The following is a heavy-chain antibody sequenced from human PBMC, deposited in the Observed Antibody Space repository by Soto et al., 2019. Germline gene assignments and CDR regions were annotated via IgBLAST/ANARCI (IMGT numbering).Heavy chain of an antibody. D-gene: IGHD1-26*01. CDR1: RYTLGNYG. J-gene: IGHJ6*02. V-gene: IGHV1-18*01. CDR3: APSFFGVELFDYGLHV. CDR2: LSADNSKT. Sequence: QIRLVQSATEMKKPGASVRLSCKASRYTLGNYGIIWVRQAPGQGLEWLGWLSADNSKTTSAHSVQGRVSLTTDTSRTTALLELRRPTSDVTAIYYCAPSFFGVELFDYGLHVWAQGTTVVVSS.